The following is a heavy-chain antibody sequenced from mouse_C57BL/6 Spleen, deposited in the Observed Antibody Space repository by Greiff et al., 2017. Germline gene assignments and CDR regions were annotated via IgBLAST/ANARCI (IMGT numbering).Heavy chain of an antibody. D-gene: IGHD1-1*01. Sequence: VQLQESGAELVKPGASVKISCKASGYAFSSYWLNWVKQRPGKGLEWIGQIYPGDGDTNYNGKFKGKATLTADKSSSTAYMQISSLTSEDSAVYFCARSHYYGSSYWYFDVWGTGTTVTVSS. CDR1: GYAFSSYW. J-gene: IGHJ1*03. CDR2: IYPGDGDT. V-gene: IGHV1-80*01. CDR3: ARSHYYGSSYWYFDV.